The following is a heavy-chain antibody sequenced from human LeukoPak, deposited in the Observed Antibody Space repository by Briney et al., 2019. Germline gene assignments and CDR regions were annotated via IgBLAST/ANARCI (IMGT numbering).Heavy chain of an antibody. Sequence: ASVKVSCKASGYSFTNYGFSWVRQAPGQGLEWMGWISAHNGNTNYAQKLQGRVTMTTDTSTSTAYMELRTLRSDDTAVYYCARDHSYASRGGSFDYWGQGTLVTVSS. J-gene: IGHJ4*02. D-gene: IGHD3-16*01. CDR1: GYSFTNYG. CDR2: ISAHNGNT. CDR3: ARDHSYASRGGSFDY. V-gene: IGHV1-18*01.